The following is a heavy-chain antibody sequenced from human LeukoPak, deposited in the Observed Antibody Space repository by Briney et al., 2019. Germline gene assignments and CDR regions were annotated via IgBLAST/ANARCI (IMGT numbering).Heavy chain of an antibody. Sequence: PSQTLSLTCAVSGGSISSGGYSWSWIRQPPGKGLEWIGYISHSGSTRYNPSLKSRVTISVDRSKNQFSLRLTSVTAADTAVYYCARVVLRNILTAYVPYYFDYWGQGTLVTVSS. V-gene: IGHV4-30-2*01. CDR3: ARVVLRNILTAYVPYYFDY. D-gene: IGHD3-9*01. CDR1: GGSISSGGYS. J-gene: IGHJ4*02. CDR2: ISHSGST.